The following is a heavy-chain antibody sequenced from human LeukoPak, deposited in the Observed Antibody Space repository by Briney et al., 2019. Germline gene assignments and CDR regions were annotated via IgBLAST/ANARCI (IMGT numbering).Heavy chain of an antibody. V-gene: IGHV3-7*03. CDR2: IKQDESEK. Sequence: AGGSLRLSCEGSGFTFKTYWMSWVRQAPGKGLEWVANIKQDESEKYYVDSVKGRFTISRDNAKNSLYLQMNSLRAEDTALYYCAKDMTYQLPPEGFDYWGQGTLVTVSS. CDR1: GFTFKTYW. J-gene: IGHJ4*02. CDR3: AKDMTYQLPPEGFDY. D-gene: IGHD2-2*01.